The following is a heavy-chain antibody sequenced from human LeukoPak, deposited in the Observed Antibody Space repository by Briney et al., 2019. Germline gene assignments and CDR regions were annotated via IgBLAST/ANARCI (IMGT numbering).Heavy chain of an antibody. CDR2: ISYSGST. CDR1: GGSITSYY. Sequence: PSETLSLTCTVSGGSITSYYWSWIRQPPGKGLEWIGYISYSGSTNYNPSLESRVTISVDTSKNQFSLKLSSVTAADTAVYYCARQIRWLRYWFDPWGQGTLVTVSS. CDR3: ARQIRWLRYWFDP. D-gene: IGHD5-12*01. V-gene: IGHV4-59*12. J-gene: IGHJ5*02.